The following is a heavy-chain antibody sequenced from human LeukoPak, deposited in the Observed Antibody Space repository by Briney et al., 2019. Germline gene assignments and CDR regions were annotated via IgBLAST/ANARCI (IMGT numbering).Heavy chain of an antibody. CDR1: GLPFSSYE. Sequence: PGGPLRLSCAASGLPFSSYEMNWVRQAPGKGLEWVSYSSSSGSTIYYADSVKGRFTISRDNAKNSLYLQMNILRAEGTAVYYWGSLVVTGAGLVYWGQGTLVTVSS. J-gene: IGHJ4*02. D-gene: IGHD2-2*01. CDR2: SSSSGSTI. V-gene: IGHV3-48*03. CDR3: GSLVVTGAGLVY.